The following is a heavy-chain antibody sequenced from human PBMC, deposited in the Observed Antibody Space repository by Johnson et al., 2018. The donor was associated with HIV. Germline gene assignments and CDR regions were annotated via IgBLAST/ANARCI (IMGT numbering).Heavy chain of an antibody. CDR2: ISWDGGST. V-gene: IGHV3-43D*03. CDR1: GFTVSGNY. D-gene: IGHD6-13*01. Sequence: VQLVESGGGLVQPGGSLRLSCAASGFTVSGNYMSWVRQAPGKGLEWVSLISWDGGSTYYADSVKGRFTISRDNSKNSLYLQMNSLRAEDTALYYCARQQQLTHDAFDIWGQGTMVTVSS. CDR3: ARQQQLTHDAFDI. J-gene: IGHJ3*02.